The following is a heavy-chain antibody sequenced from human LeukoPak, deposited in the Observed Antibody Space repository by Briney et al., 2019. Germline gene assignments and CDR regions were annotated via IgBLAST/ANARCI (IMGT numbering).Heavy chain of an antibody. Sequence: GASVKVSCKASGYTFTSYDINWVRQATGQGLEWMGWMNPNSGNTGYAQKFQGRVTMTRNTSISTAYMELSSLRSEDTAVYYCARTAILYGDVNLDYWGQGTLVTVSS. CDR3: ARTAILYGDVNLDY. J-gene: IGHJ4*02. V-gene: IGHV1-8*01. CDR1: GYTFTSYD. D-gene: IGHD4-17*01. CDR2: MNPNSGNT.